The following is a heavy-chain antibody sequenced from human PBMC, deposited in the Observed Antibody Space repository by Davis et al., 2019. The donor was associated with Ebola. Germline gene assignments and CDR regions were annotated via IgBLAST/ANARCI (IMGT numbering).Heavy chain of an antibody. J-gene: IGHJ4*02. CDR1: GYTFTSYG. CDR2: ISAYNGNT. V-gene: IGHV1-18*01. Sequence: ASVQVSCQASGYTFTSYGISWVRQAPGQGLEWMGWISAYNGNTNYAQKLQGRVTMTTDTSTSTAYMELRSLRSDDTAVYYCARGNDFWSGYYTFDYWGQGTLVTVSS. CDR3: ARGNDFWSGYYTFDY. D-gene: IGHD3-3*01.